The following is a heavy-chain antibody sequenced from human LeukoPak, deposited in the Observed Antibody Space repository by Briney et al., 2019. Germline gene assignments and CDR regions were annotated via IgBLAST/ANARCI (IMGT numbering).Heavy chain of an antibody. CDR2: IIPIFGTE. D-gene: IGHD5-12*01. V-gene: IGHV1-69*13. CDR3: ARGWGHIVATIPTFNYFDY. Sequence: SVNVSCKASGGTFSSYAISWVRQAPGQGLEWMGGIIPIFGTENYAQKFQGRVTITADESTSTAYMELSSLRSEDTAVYYCARGWGHIVATIPTFNYFDYWGQGTLVTVSS. J-gene: IGHJ4*02. CDR1: GGTFSSYA.